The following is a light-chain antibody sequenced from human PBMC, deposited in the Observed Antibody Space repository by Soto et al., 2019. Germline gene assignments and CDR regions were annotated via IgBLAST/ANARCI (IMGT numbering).Light chain of an antibody. V-gene: IGLV1-47*02. J-gene: IGLJ2*01. CDR2: SNN. CDR1: SSNIGSNY. CDR3: AAWDDSLSGLVV. Sequence: QSALTQPPSASGTPGQRVTISCSGSSSNIGSNYVYWYQQLPGTAPKLLIYSNNQRPSGVPDRFSGSKSGTSASLAISGLRSEDEADYYCAAWDDSLSGLVVFGGGTQLTVL.